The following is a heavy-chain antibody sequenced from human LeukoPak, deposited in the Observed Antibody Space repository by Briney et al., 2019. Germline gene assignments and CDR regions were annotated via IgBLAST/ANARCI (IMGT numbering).Heavy chain of an antibody. CDR2: ISVSGTTM. J-gene: IGHJ2*01. Sequence: GVSLRLSCATSGFTFTDYYMTWIRQAPGKGLEWISYISVSGTTMYYADSVKGRFTLSRDNAKNSLYLQMNSLRADDTAVYYCARGRSLEWLLSAEWYFDLWGRGTLVTVSS. V-gene: IGHV3-11*01. CDR3: ARGRSLEWLLSAEWYFDL. CDR1: GFTFTDYY. D-gene: IGHD3-3*01.